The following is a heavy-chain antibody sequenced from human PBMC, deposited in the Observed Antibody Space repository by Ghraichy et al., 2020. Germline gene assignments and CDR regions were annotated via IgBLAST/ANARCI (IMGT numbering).Heavy chain of an antibody. CDR2: ISSSSRFT. Sequence: GGSLRLSCSASGFILSDYNMNWVRQAPGKGLEWLSYISSSSRFTSYADSVKGRFTVSRDTAKNSLELQMNSLRAEDTAVYYCSRGGGAGTPVLYHMDVWGLGTTVTVSS. CDR1: GFILSDYN. CDR3: SRGGGAGTPVLYHMDV. D-gene: IGHD6-19*01. J-gene: IGHJ6*02. V-gene: IGHV3-48*01.